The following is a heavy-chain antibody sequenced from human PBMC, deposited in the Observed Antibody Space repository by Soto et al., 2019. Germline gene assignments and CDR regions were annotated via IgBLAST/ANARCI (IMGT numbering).Heavy chain of an antibody. CDR2: IVPIFETL. CDR3: VVMGNVAVSNPRSFDY. Sequence: QVQLVQSGAEVKKPGSSVKVSCKASGATFSGYAINWVRQAPGQGLEWLGRIVPIFETLNYAERFQGRVAITADESTTTDYLELTNLTNEDTAVYYCVVMGNVAVSNPRSFDYWGQGTQVTVSS. V-gene: IGHV1-69*18. D-gene: IGHD6-19*01. CDR1: GATFSGYA. J-gene: IGHJ4*02.